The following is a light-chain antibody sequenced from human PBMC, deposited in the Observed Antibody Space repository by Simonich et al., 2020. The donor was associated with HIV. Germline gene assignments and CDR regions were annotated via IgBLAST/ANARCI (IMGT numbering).Light chain of an antibody. CDR1: KSISDW. CDR3: QQYNNYPKT. Sequence: DIQMTQSPSTLSASLGNRVTITCRASKSISDWLAWYQQKPGKAPKLLVYEASSLESGVPSRFSGSGSGTEFTLTVSSLQPDDFATYYCQQYNNYPKTFGQGTKVEIK. J-gene: IGKJ1*01. CDR2: EAS. V-gene: IGKV1-5*03.